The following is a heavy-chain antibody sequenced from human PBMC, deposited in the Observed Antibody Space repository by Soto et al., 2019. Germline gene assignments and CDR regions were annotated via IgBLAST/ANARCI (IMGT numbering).Heavy chain of an antibody. CDR2: IYPGDSDT. Sequence: GESLKISCKASGYSFTSYWIGWVRQMPGKGLEWMWMIYPGDSDTRYSPSFQGQVTISADKSISTAYLQWSSLKASGTAIYYWAGYRGNYNYSGRDVWGQATTVPVSS. V-gene: IGHV5-51*01. J-gene: IGHJ6*02. D-gene: IGHD6-13*01. CDR1: GYSFTSYW. CDR3: AGYRGNYNYSGRDV.